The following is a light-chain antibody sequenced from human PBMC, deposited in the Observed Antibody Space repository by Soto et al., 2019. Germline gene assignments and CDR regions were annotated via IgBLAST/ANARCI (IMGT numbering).Light chain of an antibody. Sequence: DIQMTQSPSSVSASVGDRVTITCRASQGISSWLAWYQQKPGRAPKLLIYVISTLQSGVPSRFSGSGSGTVLTLTISSLQPEDFATYYCQQGKSFPWTFGQGTKVDIK. CDR2: VIS. CDR1: QGISSW. J-gene: IGKJ1*01. CDR3: QQGKSFPWT. V-gene: IGKV1-12*01.